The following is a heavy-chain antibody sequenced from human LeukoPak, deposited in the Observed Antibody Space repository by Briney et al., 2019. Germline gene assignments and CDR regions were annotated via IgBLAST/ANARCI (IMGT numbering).Heavy chain of an antibody. CDR2: INHSGST. V-gene: IGHV4-34*01. Sequence: SQTLSLTCAVYGGSFSGYYWSWIRQPPGKGLEWIGEINHSGSTNYNPSLKSRVTISVDTSKNQFSLKLSSVTAADTAVYYCARAIRGIRSNGYYFDYWGQGTLVTVSS. CDR3: ARAIRGIRSNGYYFDY. J-gene: IGHJ4*02. D-gene: IGHD3-16*01. CDR1: GGSFSGYY.